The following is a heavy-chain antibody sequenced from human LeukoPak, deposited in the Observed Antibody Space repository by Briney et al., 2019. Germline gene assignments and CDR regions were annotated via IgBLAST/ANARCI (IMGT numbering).Heavy chain of an antibody. CDR3: ARSGRLLLWFGELLSGAPYFDY. D-gene: IGHD3-10*01. CDR1: GYTYTRYD. Sequence: GASVNVSCKASGYTYTRYDSNWVRQATGHEGAGMGGMNPISGKTEYAQKLHGRVTMPRNTSINTAYMELGSLRSEDTAVYYCARSGRLLLWFGELLSGAPYFDYWGQGTLVTVSS. J-gene: IGHJ4*02. CDR2: MNPISGKT. V-gene: IGHV1-8*01.